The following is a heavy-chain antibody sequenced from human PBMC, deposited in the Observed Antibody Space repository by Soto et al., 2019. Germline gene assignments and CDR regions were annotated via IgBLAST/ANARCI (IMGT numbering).Heavy chain of an antibody. J-gene: IGHJ6*03. Sequence: PSETLSLTCTASGGSISSYYWNWIRQPPGKGLKWIGYIHYSGSTNYNPSLKSRVTISVDTSKNQFSLKLSSVTAADTAVYYCARVPPDYGDYNYYYYYTDVWGKGTTVTVSS. D-gene: IGHD4-17*01. CDR2: IHYSGST. V-gene: IGHV4-59*01. CDR1: GGSISSYY. CDR3: ARVPPDYGDYNYYYYYTDV.